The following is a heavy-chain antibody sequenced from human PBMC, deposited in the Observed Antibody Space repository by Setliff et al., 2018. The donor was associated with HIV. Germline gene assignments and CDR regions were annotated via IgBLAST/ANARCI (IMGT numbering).Heavy chain of an antibody. CDR3: ARRNVVGSNQGFYYYTLDV. D-gene: IGHD1-26*01. CDR1: GGSINNYY. Sequence: PSETLSLTCTVSGGSINNYYWNWIRQTPGKGLEWIGNIYTSGSTNYNPSLKSRVTISLDTSKKQFSLRLNSVTAADTAVYYCARRNVVGSNQGFYYYTLDVWGQGTTVTVSS. CDR2: IYTSGST. V-gene: IGHV4-4*09. J-gene: IGHJ6*02.